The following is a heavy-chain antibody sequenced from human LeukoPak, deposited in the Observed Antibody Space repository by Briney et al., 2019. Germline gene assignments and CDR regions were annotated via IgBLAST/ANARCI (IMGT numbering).Heavy chain of an antibody. V-gene: IGHV4-30-4*01. D-gene: IGHD2-2*01. CDR3: ARRRRYCSSTSCYSPNGYYYYMDV. Sequence: SETLSLTCTVSGGSISSGDYYWSWIRQPPGKGLEWIGYIYYSGSTYYNPSLKSRVTISVDTSKNQFSLKLSSVTAADTAVYYCARRRRYCSSTSCYSPNGYYYYMDVWGKGTTVTVSS. CDR2: IYYSGST. J-gene: IGHJ6*03. CDR1: GGSISSGDYY.